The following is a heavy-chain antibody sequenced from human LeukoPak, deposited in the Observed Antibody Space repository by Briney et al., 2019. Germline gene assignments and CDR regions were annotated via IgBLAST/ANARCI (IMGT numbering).Heavy chain of an antibody. CDR3: ARLWRAAIDY. V-gene: IGHV4-30-4*08. CDR1: GVSITSGDYY. Sequence: ASQTLSLTCTVSGVSITSGDYYWSWIRQPPGRGLEWIGYIYYTGSTYYNPSLKSRVTISVDTSKNQFSLKLSSVTAADTAVYYCARLWRAAIDYGGQGILVTVSS. D-gene: IGHD1-1*01. CDR2: IYYTGST. J-gene: IGHJ4*02.